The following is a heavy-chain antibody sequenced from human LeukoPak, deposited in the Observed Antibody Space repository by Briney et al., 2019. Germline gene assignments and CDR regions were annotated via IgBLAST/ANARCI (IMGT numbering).Heavy chain of an antibody. D-gene: IGHD3-10*01. Sequence: SETLSLTCTVSGGSISSYYWSWIRQPPGKGLEWIGYIYYSGSTNYNPSLKSRVTISVDTSKNQFSLKLSSVTAADTAVYYCARSMMMRRFGELFPFDYWGQGTLVTVSS. V-gene: IGHV4-59*01. CDR1: GGSISSYY. CDR3: ARSMMMRRFGELFPFDY. CDR2: IYYSGST. J-gene: IGHJ4*02.